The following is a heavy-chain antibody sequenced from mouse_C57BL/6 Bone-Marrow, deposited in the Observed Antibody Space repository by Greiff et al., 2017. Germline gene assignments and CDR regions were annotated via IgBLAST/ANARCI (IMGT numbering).Heavy chain of an antibody. CDR1: GYTFTSYV. CDR2: INPYNDGT. Sequence: VQLKESGPELVKPGASVKMSCKASGYTFTSYVMHWVKQKPGQGLEWIGYINPYNDGTKYNEKFKGKATLTSDKSSSTAYMELSSLTSEDSAVYYCAREENYYGSSYYFDYWGQGTTLTVSS. V-gene: IGHV1-14*01. J-gene: IGHJ2*01. D-gene: IGHD1-1*01. CDR3: AREENYYGSSYYFDY.